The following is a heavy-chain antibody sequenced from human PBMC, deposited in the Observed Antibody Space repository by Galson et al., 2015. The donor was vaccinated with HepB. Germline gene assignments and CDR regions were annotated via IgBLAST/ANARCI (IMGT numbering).Heavy chain of an antibody. CDR2: IKEDGSET. CDR3: TRGIEDGKDLFRGWRHRTDFFDP. D-gene: IGHD2-21*02. Sequence: SLRLSCAASGFNFKKYWMHWVRQAPGMGLEWVAKIKEDGSETYYLDSVKGRFTISRDNVKKSQDLHMNSLRGEDTAVYFCTRGIEDGKDLFRGWRHRTDFFDPWGQGTLLIVSS. J-gene: IGHJ5*02. CDR1: GFNFKKYW. V-gene: IGHV3-7*01.